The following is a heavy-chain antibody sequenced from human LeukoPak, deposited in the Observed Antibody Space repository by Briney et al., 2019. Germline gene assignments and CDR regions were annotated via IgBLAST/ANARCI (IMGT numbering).Heavy chain of an antibody. V-gene: IGHV3-23*01. J-gene: IGHJ4*02. CDR1: GLTFSSYA. D-gene: IGHD4-23*01. Sequence: GGSLRLSCAASGLTFSSYAMSWVRQAPGKGLEWVSAISGSAGSTYYADSVKGRFTISRDNTKNTLFLQMNSLRAEDTALYYCAKDRSGGNYATFDYWGQGTLVTVSS. CDR3: AKDRSGGNYATFDY. CDR2: ISGSAGST.